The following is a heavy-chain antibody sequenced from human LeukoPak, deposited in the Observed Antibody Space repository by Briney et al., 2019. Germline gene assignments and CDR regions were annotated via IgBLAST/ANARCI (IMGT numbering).Heavy chain of an antibody. CDR1: SGSISSYY. CDR3: ARVRTRWYFDL. CDR2: IYYSGST. D-gene: IGHD1-14*01. V-gene: IGHV4-59*01. Sequence: PSETLSLTCTVSSGSISSYYWSWIRQPPGKGLEWIGYIYYSGSTNYNPSLKSRVTISVDTSKNQFSLKLSSVTAADTAVYYCARVRTRWYFDLWGRGTLVTVSS. J-gene: IGHJ2*01.